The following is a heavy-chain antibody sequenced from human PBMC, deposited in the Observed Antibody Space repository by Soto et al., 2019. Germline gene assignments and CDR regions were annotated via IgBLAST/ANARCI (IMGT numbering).Heavy chain of an antibody. CDR3: ARGVRGHYAFDV. D-gene: IGHD3-10*01. Sequence: EVQLVESGGGLVQPEGCLRLSCAASRFTFSSYWMHWVRQAPGKGLVWVSRIKTDGSSTNYADSVKGRFTISRDNAMNTVYLHMNSLRAEDTAVFYCARGVRGHYAFDVWGQGTVVTVSS. V-gene: IGHV3-74*01. J-gene: IGHJ3*01. CDR2: IKTDGSST. CDR1: RFTFSSYW.